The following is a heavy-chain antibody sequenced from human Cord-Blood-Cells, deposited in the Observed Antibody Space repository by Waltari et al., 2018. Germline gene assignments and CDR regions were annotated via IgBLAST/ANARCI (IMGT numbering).Heavy chain of an antibody. J-gene: IGHJ6*03. V-gene: IGHV1-69*09. CDR3: ARDWDSSSSLYYYYYYMDV. D-gene: IGHD6-6*01. CDR1: GCPFSSYA. Sequence: QVQLVQSGAEVKKPGSSVMVSCKASGCPFSSYAISWVRPAPGQGLEWMGNSIPILGIANYAQKFQGRVTITADKSTSTAYMELSSLRSEDTAVYYCARDWDSSSSLYYYYYYMDVWGKGTTVTVSS. CDR2: SIPILGIA.